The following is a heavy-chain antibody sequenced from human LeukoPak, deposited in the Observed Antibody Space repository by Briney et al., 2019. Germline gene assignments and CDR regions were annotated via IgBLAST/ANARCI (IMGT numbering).Heavy chain of an antibody. D-gene: IGHD3-3*01. CDR1: GGSINSSDHY. J-gene: IGHJ3*02. V-gene: IGHV4-39*01. CDR3: ARHRLEGDTFDI. CDR2: KYYSGDT. Sequence: PSETLSLICTVSGGSINSSDHYWAWIRQPPGKGLEWIGSKYYSGDTYYSPSLKSRVTISVDTSRNKFALKLNSVTAADTAVYFCARHRLEGDTFDIWGQGTKVTVSS.